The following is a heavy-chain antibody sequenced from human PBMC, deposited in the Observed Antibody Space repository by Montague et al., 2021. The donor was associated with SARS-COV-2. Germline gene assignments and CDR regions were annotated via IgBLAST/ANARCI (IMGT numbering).Heavy chain of an antibody. CDR3: ARHVTFGGVVVALDY. V-gene: IGHV4-39*01. D-gene: IGHD3-16*02. CDR2: IFYSGTT. J-gene: IGHJ4*02. CDR1: GASISSSENS. Sequence: SETLSLTCTVSGASISSSENSWGWIRQSPGKGLEWFGSIFYSGTTYFNPSLRSRIAISVDTSKNQSSLKVTSVTPADTAVYYCARHVTFGGVVVALDYWGQGHLVSVSS.